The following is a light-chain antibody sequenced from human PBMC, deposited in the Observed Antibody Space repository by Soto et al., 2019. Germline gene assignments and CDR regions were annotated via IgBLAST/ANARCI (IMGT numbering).Light chain of an antibody. Sequence: DIQMTQSPSSLSASVGERVTITCRASQAITDYVAWFQQRPGEAPKSLIYAASSLQSGVPSRFSGSGSGTVFTLTINNIQPEDFATYYCQQYRTYPWTFGPGTTVDIK. V-gene: IGKV1-16*01. CDR1: QAITDY. CDR3: QQYRTYPWT. J-gene: IGKJ1*01. CDR2: AAS.